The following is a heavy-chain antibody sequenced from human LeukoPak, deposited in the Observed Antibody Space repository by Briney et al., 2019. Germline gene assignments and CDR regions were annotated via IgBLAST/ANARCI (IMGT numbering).Heavy chain of an antibody. V-gene: IGHV3-23*01. CDR2: ISSSGGST. CDR3: AKGFKSVPYYFDF. D-gene: IGHD3-10*01. Sequence: PGGSLRLSCAASGFTFSSYAMSWVRQAPGKGLEWVSAISSSGGSTYYADSVKGRFTISRDNSKNTLYLQMNSLRVEDTAVYYFAKGFKSVPYYFDFGGQGTVVSVS. J-gene: IGHJ4*02. CDR1: GFTFSSYA.